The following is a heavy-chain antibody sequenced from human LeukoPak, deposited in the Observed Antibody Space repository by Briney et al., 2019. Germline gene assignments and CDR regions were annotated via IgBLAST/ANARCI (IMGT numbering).Heavy chain of an antibody. CDR2: IGASGEST. J-gene: IGHJ3*01. CDR3: AKDIQLST. V-gene: IGHV3-23*01. Sequence: AGSLRLSCAASGFTFSVADMTWVRKAPGKGLEWVSLIGASGESTYYADSVKGRFTISRDNSKNTLSLQMNSLRVEDTAMYFCAKDIQLSTWGLGTMVTVSS. CDR1: GFTFSVAD. D-gene: IGHD5-24*01.